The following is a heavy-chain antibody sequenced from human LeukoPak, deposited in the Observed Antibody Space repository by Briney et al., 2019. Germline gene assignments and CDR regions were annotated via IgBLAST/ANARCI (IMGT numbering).Heavy chain of an antibody. CDR3: ARDLHYYGSGP. V-gene: IGHV3-21*01. CDR2: ISSSSTYI. D-gene: IGHD3-10*01. CDR1: GFTFSSYS. Sequence: GGSLRLSCAASGFTFSSYSMNWVRQAPGERLEWVSSISSSSTYIYYADSVKGRFTISRDDAKNSLFLQMESQRVEDTAVYYCARDLHYYGSGPWGQGTLVTVSS. J-gene: IGHJ5*02.